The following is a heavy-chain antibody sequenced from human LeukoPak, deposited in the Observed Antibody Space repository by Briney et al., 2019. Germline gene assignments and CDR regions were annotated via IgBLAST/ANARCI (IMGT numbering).Heavy chain of an antibody. CDR2: IYTSGST. V-gene: IGHV4-4*07. CDR3: ASYAAAGRGYFDY. D-gene: IGHD6-13*01. J-gene: IGHJ4*02. CDR1: GGSISSYY. Sequence: PSETLSLTCTVSGGSISSYYWSWIRQPAGKGLEWIGRIYTSGSTNYNPSLKSRVTMSVDTSKSQFSLKLGSVTAADTAVCYCASYAAAGRGYFDYWGQGTLVTVSS.